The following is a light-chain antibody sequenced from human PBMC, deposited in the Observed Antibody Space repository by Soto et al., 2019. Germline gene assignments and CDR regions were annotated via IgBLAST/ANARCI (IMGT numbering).Light chain of an antibody. CDR1: SSDVGGYNS. CDR2: EVS. V-gene: IGLV2-14*01. Sequence: QSVLTQPASVSGSLGQSISISCTGTSSDVGGYNSVSWYQQHPGKAPKLMIYEVSNRPSGVSNRFSASKSGKTAALTNCGLQTAVETDYYCTSYPSSGTCGFGGGT. CDR3: TSYPSSGTCG. J-gene: IGLJ3*02.